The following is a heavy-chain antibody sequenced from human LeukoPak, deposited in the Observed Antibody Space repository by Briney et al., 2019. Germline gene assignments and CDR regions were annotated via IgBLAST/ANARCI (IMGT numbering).Heavy chain of an antibody. CDR2: VESSTDGGTT. CDR1: GPTFRNAF. Sequence: GGSLRLSCAASGPTFRNAFMNWVRQAPGKGLEWVGRVESSTDGGTTDYAAPVKGRFTMSRDDSKNTLYLQMNNVKTEDTGVYYCTTSPGITVFGVVTDYWGQGTLVIVSS. J-gene: IGHJ4*02. V-gene: IGHV3-15*04. CDR3: TTSPGITVFGVVTDY. D-gene: IGHD3-3*01.